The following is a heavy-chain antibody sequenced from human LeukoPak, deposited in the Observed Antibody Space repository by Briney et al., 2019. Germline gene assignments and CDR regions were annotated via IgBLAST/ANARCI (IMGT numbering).Heavy chain of an antibody. CDR1: GGTFSSYA. D-gene: IGHD2-2*02. V-gene: IGHV1-69*01. Sequence: KVSCKASGGTFSSYAISWVRQAPGQGLEWMGGVIPIFGTANYAQKFQGRVTITADESTSTAYMELSSLRSEDTAVYYCTSLGYCSSTSCYTARNWFDPWGQGTLVTVSS. CDR2: VIPIFGTA. CDR3: TSLGYCSSTSCYTARNWFDP. J-gene: IGHJ5*02.